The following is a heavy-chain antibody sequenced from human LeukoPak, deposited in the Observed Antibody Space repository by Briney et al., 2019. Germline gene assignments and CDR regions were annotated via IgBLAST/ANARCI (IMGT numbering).Heavy chain of an antibody. D-gene: IGHD3-10*01. Sequence: ASVKVSCKASGGTFSSYAISWVRQAPGQGLEWMGRIIPILGIANYAQKFQGRVTITADKSTSTACMELSSLRSEDTAVYYCAREGSPGGFDYWGQGTLVTVSS. CDR3: AREGSPGGFDY. V-gene: IGHV1-69*04. CDR1: GGTFSSYA. J-gene: IGHJ4*02. CDR2: IIPILGIA.